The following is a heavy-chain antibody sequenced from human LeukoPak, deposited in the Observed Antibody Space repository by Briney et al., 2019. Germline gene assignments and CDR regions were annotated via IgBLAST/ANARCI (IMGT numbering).Heavy chain of an antibody. CDR1: GGTFSSYA. CDR2: IIPVLGIA. J-gene: IGHJ6*03. CDR3: ARDSAGYYDSSGHTWGYYYYYMDV. Sequence: ASVKVSCKASGGTFSSYAISWVRQAPGQGLEWMGRIIPVLGIANYAQKFQGRVTITADESTSTAYMELSSLRSEDTAVYYCARDSAGYYDSSGHTWGYYYYYMDVWGKGTTVTVSS. V-gene: IGHV1-69*04. D-gene: IGHD3-22*01.